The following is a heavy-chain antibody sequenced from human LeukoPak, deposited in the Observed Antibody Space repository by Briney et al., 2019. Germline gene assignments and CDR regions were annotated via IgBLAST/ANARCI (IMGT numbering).Heavy chain of an antibody. CDR2: IKPDGSEI. Sequence: GGSLRLSCAASGFTFSDYWMDWVRQAPGKGLEWVANIKPDGSEIYYVDAVKGRFTISRDNAKNSLYLQMNSLRAEDTAVYYCTRSLDYWGQGTLVTVSS. CDR3: TRSLDY. CDR1: GFTFSDYW. V-gene: IGHV3-7*02. D-gene: IGHD2-15*01. J-gene: IGHJ4*02.